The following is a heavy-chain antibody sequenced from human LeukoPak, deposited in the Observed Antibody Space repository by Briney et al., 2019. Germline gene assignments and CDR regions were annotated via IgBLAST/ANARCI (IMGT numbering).Heavy chain of an antibody. CDR1: GGSIGSFY. CDR3: ARASVLLSADY. CDR2: IYNSGSN. J-gene: IGHJ4*02. Sequence: QTLSLTCTVSGGSIGSFYWSWIRQPPEKGLEWIGYIYNSGSNNYNPSLKSRVTMSVDTSKNQFSLKLSSVTAADTAVYYCARASVLLSADYWGQGILVTVSS. V-gene: IGHV4-59*01. D-gene: IGHD3-10*01.